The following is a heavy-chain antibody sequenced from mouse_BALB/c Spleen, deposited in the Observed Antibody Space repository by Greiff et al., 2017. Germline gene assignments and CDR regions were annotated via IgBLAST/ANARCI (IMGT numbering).Heavy chain of an antibody. J-gene: IGHJ3*01. CDR1: GFSLTGYG. V-gene: IGHV2-6-7*01. CDR2: IWGDGST. Sequence: VKLVESGPGLVAPSQSLSITCTVSGFSLTGYGVNWVRQPPGKGLEWLGMIWGDGSTDYNSALKSRLSISKDNSKSQVFLKMNSLQTDDTARYYCARVDYYGSRKWFAYWGQGTLVTVSA. D-gene: IGHD1-1*01. CDR3: ARVDYYGSRKWFAY.